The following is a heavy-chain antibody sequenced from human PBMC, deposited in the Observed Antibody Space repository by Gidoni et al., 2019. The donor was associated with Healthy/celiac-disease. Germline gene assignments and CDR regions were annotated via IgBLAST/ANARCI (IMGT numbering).Heavy chain of an antibody. V-gene: IGHV3-9*01. Sequence: EVQLVESGGGLVQPGRSLRLSCAASGFPFDDYAMHWVRQAPGKGLEWVSGNSGNSGSIGYADSVKGRFTISRDNAKNSLYLQMNSLRAEDTALYYCAKDSIPAIAAAGWFDPWGQGTLVTVSS. CDR3: AKDSIPAIAAAGWFDP. D-gene: IGHD6-13*01. CDR1: GFPFDDYA. CDR2: NSGNSGSI. J-gene: IGHJ5*02.